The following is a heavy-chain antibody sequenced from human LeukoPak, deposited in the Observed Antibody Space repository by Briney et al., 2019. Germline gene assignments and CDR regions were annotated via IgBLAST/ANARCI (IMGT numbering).Heavy chain of an antibody. J-gene: IGHJ5*02. D-gene: IGHD3-10*01. CDR1: GFTFSSYS. V-gene: IGHV3-21*01. CDR3: ARDRGMGS. Sequence: GGSLRLSCAASGFTFSSYSMNWVRQALGRGLEWVSSSSSSIIYIYYAGSVKGRFTISRDNAKNSLYLQMNSLRAEDTAVYYCARDRGMGSWGQGTLVTVSS. CDR2: SSSSIIYI.